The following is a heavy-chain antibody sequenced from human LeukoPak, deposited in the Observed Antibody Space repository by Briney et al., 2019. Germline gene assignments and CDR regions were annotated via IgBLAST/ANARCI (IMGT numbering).Heavy chain of an antibody. D-gene: IGHD3-3*01. CDR1: GGTFSSYA. CDR2: IIPMFGTA. CDR3: ARDLRFGYYAFDH. J-gene: IGHJ4*02. Sequence: SVKVSCKASGGTFSSYAISWVRQAPGQGLEWMGGIIPMFGTAKYAQKLQGRVTITADESRSTAYMELSSLRSEDTAVYYCARDLRFGYYAFDHWGQGTLVTVSS. V-gene: IGHV1-69*13.